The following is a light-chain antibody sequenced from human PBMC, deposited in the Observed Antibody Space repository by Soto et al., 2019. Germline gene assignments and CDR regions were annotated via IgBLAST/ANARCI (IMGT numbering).Light chain of an antibody. CDR3: LQDYNYPRT. CDR1: QSISSW. Sequence: DIKLTQSHYILSACVGDGVAITGLASQSISSWLAWYQQKPGKAPNLLIHKASHLESGVPSRFSGSGSGTDFTLTISSLQPEDFATYYCLQDYNYPRTFGQGTKVDI. CDR2: KAS. V-gene: IGKV1-5*03. J-gene: IGKJ1*01.